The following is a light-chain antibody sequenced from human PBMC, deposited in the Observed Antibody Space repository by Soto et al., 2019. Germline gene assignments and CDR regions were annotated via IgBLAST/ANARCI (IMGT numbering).Light chain of an antibody. CDR3: AAWDDSLNGRV. J-gene: IGLJ3*02. Sequence: QSALTQPASVSGSPGQSITISCTGTSSDVGGYNYVSWYQQHPGKAPKLMIYEVSNRPSGVSNRFSGSKSGTSASLAISGLQSEDEADYYCAAWDDSLNGRVFGGGTQLTVL. CDR2: EVS. V-gene: IGLV2-14*01. CDR1: SSDVGGYNY.